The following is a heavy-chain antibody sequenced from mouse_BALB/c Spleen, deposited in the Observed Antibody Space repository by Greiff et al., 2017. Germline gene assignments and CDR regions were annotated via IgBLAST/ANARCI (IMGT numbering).Heavy chain of an antibody. J-gene: IGHJ4*01. Sequence: VQLQESGAELAKPGASVKMSCKASGYTFTSYWMHWVKQRPGQGLEWIGYINPSTGYTEYNQKFKDKATLTADKSSSTAYMQLSSLTSEDSAVYYCASNRYDGMAMDYWGQGTSVTVSS. V-gene: IGHV1-7*01. CDR1: GYTFTSYW. CDR2: INPSTGYT. D-gene: IGHD2-14*01. CDR3: ASNRYDGMAMDY.